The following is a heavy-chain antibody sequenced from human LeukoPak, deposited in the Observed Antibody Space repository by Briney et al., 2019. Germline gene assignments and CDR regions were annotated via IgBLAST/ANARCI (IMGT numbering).Heavy chain of an antibody. Sequence: SETLSLTCAVYGGSFSGYYWSWIRQPPWKGLEWIGEINHSESTNYNPSLKSGVTISVDTSKNQFSLKLSSVTAADTAVYYCARGHRYCSSTSCLLGRDYWGQGTLVTVSS. CDR2: INHSEST. D-gene: IGHD2-2*01. CDR3: ARGHRYCSSTSCLLGRDY. J-gene: IGHJ4*02. V-gene: IGHV4-34*01. CDR1: GGSFSGYY.